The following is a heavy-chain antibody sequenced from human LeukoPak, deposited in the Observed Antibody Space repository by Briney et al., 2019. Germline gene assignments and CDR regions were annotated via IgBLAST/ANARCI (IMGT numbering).Heavy chain of an antibody. CDR3: AKEIGKSLYYFDY. Sequence: GGSLRLSCAASGFTFSTYAMTWVRQAPGKGLEWVSTISGSGGDTYYADSVKGRFTISRDNSKNTLYLQMNSLRAEDTAVYYCAKEIGKSLYYFDYWGQGTLVTVSS. D-gene: IGHD2/OR15-2a*01. CDR1: GFTFSTYA. V-gene: IGHV3-23*01. CDR2: ISGSGGDT. J-gene: IGHJ4*02.